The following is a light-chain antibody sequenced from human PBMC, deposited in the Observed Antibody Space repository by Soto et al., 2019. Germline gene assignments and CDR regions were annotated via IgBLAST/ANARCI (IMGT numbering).Light chain of an antibody. CDR1: QGISSY. CDR2: AAS. J-gene: IGKJ1*01. V-gene: IGKV1-8*01. CDR3: QQYYSYPPST. Sequence: AIRMTQSPSSFSASTGDRVTITCRASQGISSYLAWYQQKPGKAPKLLIYAASTLQSGVPSRFSGSGSGTDFPLTISCLQSEDFETYYCQQYYSYPPSTFGQGTKVEIK.